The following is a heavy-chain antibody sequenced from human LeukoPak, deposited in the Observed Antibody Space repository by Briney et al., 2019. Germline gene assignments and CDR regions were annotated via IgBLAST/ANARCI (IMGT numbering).Heavy chain of an antibody. D-gene: IGHD5-12*01. CDR2: IYPCDSDT. CDR3: ATRDSGYYYFDY. Sequence: GESLKISCKGSGYSFTTYWIAWVRQMPGKGPEWMGIIYPCDSDTRYSPSFQGQVTISADKSISTAYLQWSSLKASDTAMYYCATRDSGYYYFDYWGQGTLVTVSS. J-gene: IGHJ4*02. V-gene: IGHV5-51*01. CDR1: GYSFTTYW.